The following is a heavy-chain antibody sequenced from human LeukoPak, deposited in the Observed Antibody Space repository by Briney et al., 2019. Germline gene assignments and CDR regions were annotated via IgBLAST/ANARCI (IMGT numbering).Heavy chain of an antibody. J-gene: IGHJ6*02. CDR2: ISADNGNT. D-gene: IGHD2-21*02. Sequence: ASVKVSCKASGYTFTSYGISWVRQATGQGLEWMGWISADNGNTNYAQKLQGRVTMTTDTSTSTAYMELRSLRSDDTAVYYCARVGVYCGGDCYYYYYGMDVWGQGTTVTVSS. V-gene: IGHV1-18*01. CDR3: ARVGVYCGGDCYYYYYGMDV. CDR1: GYTFTSYG.